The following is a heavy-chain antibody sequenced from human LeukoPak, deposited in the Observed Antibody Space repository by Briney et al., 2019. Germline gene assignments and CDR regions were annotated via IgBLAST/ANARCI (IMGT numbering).Heavy chain of an antibody. Sequence: GGSLRLSCAASGFTFSIHWTTWVRQAPGKGLEWVAHINPDGSEEDSLDSVKGRFTISRDNAKNSVSLQMNSLRDEDTAVYYCARGHYGLDVWGQGTTVTVSS. CDR1: GFTFSIHW. J-gene: IGHJ6*02. V-gene: IGHV3-7*01. CDR2: INPDGSEE. CDR3: ARGHYGLDV.